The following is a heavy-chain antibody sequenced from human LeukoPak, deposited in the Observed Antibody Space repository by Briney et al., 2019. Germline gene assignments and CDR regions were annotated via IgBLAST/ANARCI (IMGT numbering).Heavy chain of an antibody. Sequence: PGGSLRLSCVASGFTFNNYGIHWVRQAPGKGLEWVAVISYDGSHKYYADSVKGRFTISRDNSKNSLYLQMNSLRAEDTAVYYCAKDVQRGSLPTDYWGQGTLVTVSS. CDR3: AKDVQRGSLPTDY. J-gene: IGHJ4*02. CDR1: GFTFNNYG. CDR2: ISYDGSHK. V-gene: IGHV3-30*18. D-gene: IGHD1-26*01.